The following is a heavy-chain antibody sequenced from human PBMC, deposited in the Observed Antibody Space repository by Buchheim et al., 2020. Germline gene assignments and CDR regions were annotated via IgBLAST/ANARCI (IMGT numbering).Heavy chain of an antibody. D-gene: IGHD2-2*02. CDR1: GFTFSSYE. J-gene: IGHJ4*02. CDR2: ISSSGSTI. V-gene: IGHV3-48*03. Sequence: EVQLVESGGGLVQPGGSLRPSCAASGFTFSSYEMNWVRQAPGKGLEWVSYISSSGSTIYYADSVKGRFTISRDNAKNSLYLQMNSLRAEDTAVYYCARVKYCSSTSCYRKYYFDYWGQGTL. CDR3: ARVKYCSSTSCYRKYYFDY.